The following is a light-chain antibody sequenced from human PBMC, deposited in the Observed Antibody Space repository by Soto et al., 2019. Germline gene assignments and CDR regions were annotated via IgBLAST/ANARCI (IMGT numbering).Light chain of an antibody. CDR2: WAS. CDR3: QQHYSTPYT. Sequence: DVVTTQSPDSLSVSLGERATINCKSSQSVLYSSNNKSYLAWYQQKPGQPPKLLIYWASTRQSGVPDRFSGSGSGTDFTLTISSLQAEDVAVYYCQQHYSTPYTFGQGTKLEIK. J-gene: IGKJ2*01. CDR1: QSVLYSSNNKSY. V-gene: IGKV4-1*01.